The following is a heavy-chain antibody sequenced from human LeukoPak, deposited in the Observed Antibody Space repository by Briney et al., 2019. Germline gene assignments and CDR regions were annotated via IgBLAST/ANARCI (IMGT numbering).Heavy chain of an antibody. V-gene: IGHV3-15*01. J-gene: IGHJ3*02. CDR1: GFTFSNAW. CDR3: TTVDSSSWYRTDDSFDI. D-gene: IGHD6-13*01. CDR2: IKSKTDGGTT. Sequence: GGSLRLSCAASGFTFSNAWMSWVRQAPGKGLEWVGRIKSKTDGGTTDYAAPVKARFTISRDDSKNTLYLQMNSLKTEDTAVYSCTTVDSSSWYRTDDSFDIWGQGTMVTVSS.